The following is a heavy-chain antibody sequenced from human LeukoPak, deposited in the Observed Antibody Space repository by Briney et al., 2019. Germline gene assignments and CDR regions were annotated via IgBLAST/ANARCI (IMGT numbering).Heavy chain of an antibody. V-gene: IGHV1-46*01. CDR2: INPSGGST. CDR1: GGTFSDYA. J-gene: IGHJ4*02. CDR3: ARDQYYYDSSGNPGY. D-gene: IGHD3-22*01. Sequence: ASVKVSCKASGGTFSDYAINWVRQAPGQGLEWMGIINPSGGSTSYAQKFQGRVTMTRDTSTSTVYMELSSLRSEDTAVYYCARDQYYYDSSGNPGYWGQGTLVTVSS.